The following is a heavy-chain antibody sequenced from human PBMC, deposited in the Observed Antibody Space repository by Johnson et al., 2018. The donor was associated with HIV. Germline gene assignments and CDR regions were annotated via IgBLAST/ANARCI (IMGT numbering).Heavy chain of an antibody. CDR3: ARACRDGDTWDAFDI. CDR1: GFIVSSNY. V-gene: IGHV3-66*01. D-gene: IGHD5-24*01. Sequence: VQLVESGGGVVQPGGSLRLSCAASGFIVSSNYMSWVRQAPGKGLEWVSVLFSSGTTYYADSVTGRFTISRDNSKHTLFLQMNNLSAEDTAVFYCARACRDGDTWDAFDIWGQGTMVTVSS. J-gene: IGHJ3*02. CDR2: LFSSGTT.